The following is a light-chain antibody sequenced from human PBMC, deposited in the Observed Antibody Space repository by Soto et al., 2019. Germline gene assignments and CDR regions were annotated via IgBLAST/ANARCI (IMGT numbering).Light chain of an antibody. J-gene: IGKJ1*01. CDR1: QSVSSN. V-gene: IGKV3D-15*01. Sequence: EIVMMQSPATLSVSPGERATLSCRASQSVSSNLAWYQQKPGQAPRLLIYGASTRATGIPARFSGSGSGTEFTLTISSLQSEDFAVYYCQQYNNWPLPWTFGQGTKVEIK. CDR3: QQYNNWPLPWT. CDR2: GAS.